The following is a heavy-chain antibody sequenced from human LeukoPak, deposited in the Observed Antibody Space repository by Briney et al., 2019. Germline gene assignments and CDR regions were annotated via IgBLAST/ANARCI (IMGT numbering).Heavy chain of an antibody. CDR1: GYTFTSYD. CDR2: MNPNSGNT. D-gene: IGHD3-9*01. Sequence: ASVKVSCKASGYTFTSYDINWVRQATGQGLEWMGWMNPNSGNTGYAQKFQGRVTMTRNTSISTAYMELSSLRSGDTAVYYCAREVTGYYTVAFDIWGQGTMVTVSP. V-gene: IGHV1-8*01. J-gene: IGHJ3*02. CDR3: AREVTGYYTVAFDI.